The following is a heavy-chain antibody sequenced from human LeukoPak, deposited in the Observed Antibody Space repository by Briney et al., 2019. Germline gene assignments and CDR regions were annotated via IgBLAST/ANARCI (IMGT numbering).Heavy chain of an antibody. CDR3: ARKGLGGELGGFDS. V-gene: IGHV3-20*01. CDR1: GFSFSSQW. Sequence: GGSLRLSCAASGFSFSSQWMSWVRQAPGKGLEWVSGTNRRGDITGYADFVKGRFTISRDNAKNSLYLQMNSLRVEDTALYHCARKGLGGELGGFDSWGQGTLVTVSS. J-gene: IGHJ4*02. CDR2: TNRRGDIT. D-gene: IGHD1-7*01.